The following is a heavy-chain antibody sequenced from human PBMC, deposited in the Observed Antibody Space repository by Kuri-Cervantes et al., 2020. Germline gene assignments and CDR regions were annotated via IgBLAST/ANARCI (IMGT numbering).Heavy chain of an antibody. V-gene: IGHV4-59*01. Sequence: GSLRLSCTVSGGSISSYYWSWIRQPPGKGLEWIGYIYYSGSTNYNPSLKSRVTISVGTSKNQFSLKLSSVTAADTAVYYCARDRWDYGVELGAFDIWGQGTMVTVSS. CDR1: GGSISSYY. CDR2: IYYSGST. J-gene: IGHJ3*02. CDR3: ARDRWDYGVELGAFDI. D-gene: IGHD4-17*01.